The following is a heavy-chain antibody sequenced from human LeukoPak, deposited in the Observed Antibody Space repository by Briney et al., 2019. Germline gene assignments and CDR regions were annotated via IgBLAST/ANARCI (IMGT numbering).Heavy chain of an antibody. CDR2: IYYSGST. J-gene: IGHJ4*02. CDR1: GGSISSYY. V-gene: IGHV4-59*01. D-gene: IGHD6-19*01. CDR3: AREHSSGQIDY. Sequence: PSETLSLTCTVSGGSISSYYWSWIRQPPEKGLEWIGYIYYSGSTNYNPSLKSRVTISVDTSKNQFSLKLSSVTAADTAVYYCAREHSSGQIDYWGQGTLVTVSS.